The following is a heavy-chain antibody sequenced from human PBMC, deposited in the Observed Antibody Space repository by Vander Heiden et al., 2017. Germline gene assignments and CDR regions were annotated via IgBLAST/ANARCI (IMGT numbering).Heavy chain of an antibody. CDR1: GDSMRRSDFS. D-gene: IGHD3-16*01. J-gene: IGHJ4*02. CDR3: ASQRYDAEIFYLMYFDY. V-gene: IGHV4-39*01. Sequence: QLQLLESGPGLVTPSETLSPTCTVPGDSMRRSDFSWAWLGQSQGRGREGIERFDYSVNTFYNPSLKRRATISADTSKNKFSLSLKSVTAADTAVYYCASQRYDAEIFYLMYFDYWGQGSLVSVSS. CDR2: FDYSVNT.